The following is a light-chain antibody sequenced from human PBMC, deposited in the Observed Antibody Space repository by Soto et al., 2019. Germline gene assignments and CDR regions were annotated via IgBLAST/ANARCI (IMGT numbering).Light chain of an antibody. CDR1: SSDIGGYNF. CDR3: GSFTTTTTLYV. Sequence: QSVLTQPASVSGSPGQSITISCTGTSSDIGGYNFVSWYQQHPGKAPKLILFEVSNRPSGVSNRFSGSKSGNTAALTISGLQAEHEADYYCGSFTTTTTLYVFGTGTKVT. J-gene: IGLJ1*01. CDR2: EVS. V-gene: IGLV2-14*01.